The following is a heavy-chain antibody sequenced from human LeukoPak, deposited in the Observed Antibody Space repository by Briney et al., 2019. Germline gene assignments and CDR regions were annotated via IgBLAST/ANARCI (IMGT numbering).Heavy chain of an antibody. D-gene: IGHD2-2*01. CDR2: ISSSSSYI. CDR1: GFTFSSYA. Sequence: GGSLRLSCAASGFTFSSYAMSWVRQAPGKGLEWVSSISSSSSYIYYADSVKGRFTISRDNAKNSLYLQMNSLRAEDTAIYFCARLSSSGYSSDNWGQGTLVTVSS. V-gene: IGHV3-21*04. CDR3: ARLSSSGYSSDN. J-gene: IGHJ4*02.